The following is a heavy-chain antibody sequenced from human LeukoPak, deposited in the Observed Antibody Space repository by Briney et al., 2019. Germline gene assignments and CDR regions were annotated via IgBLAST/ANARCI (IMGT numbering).Heavy chain of an antibody. J-gene: IGHJ4*02. V-gene: IGHV1-46*01. CDR2: PSGGST. D-gene: IGHD4-17*01. Sequence: PSGGSTTYAQKFQGRVTMTKDPSTSTVYMELNSLRSEDTAVYYCARDLFTEVTTTEFDYWGQGTLVTVSS. CDR3: ARDLFTEVTTTEFDY.